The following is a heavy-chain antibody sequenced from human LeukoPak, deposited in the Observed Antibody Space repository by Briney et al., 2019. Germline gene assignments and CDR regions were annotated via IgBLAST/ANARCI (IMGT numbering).Heavy chain of an antibody. J-gene: IGHJ4*02. CDR2: IKQDGSEA. V-gene: IGHV3-7*01. Sequence: TGGSLRLSCAASGFTFSSYWMTWVRQAPGKGLEWVANIKQDGSEAYYADSVKGRFTISRDNAKNSLYLQMNSLRAEDTAVYYCARVWRGYYYDSSGYYGMDYWGQGTLVTVSS. CDR3: ARVWRGYYYDSSGYYGMDY. CDR1: GFTFSSYW. D-gene: IGHD3-22*01.